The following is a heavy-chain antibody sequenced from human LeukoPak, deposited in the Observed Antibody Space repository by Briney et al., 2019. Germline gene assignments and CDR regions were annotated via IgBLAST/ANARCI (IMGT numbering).Heavy chain of an antibody. J-gene: IGHJ4*02. CDR1: GFTFTNDF. D-gene: IGHD3-10*01. Sequence: QSGGSLRLSCAASGFTFTNDFMTWVRQAPGKGLEWVSHISDSGGKTYYADSVKGRFTISRDNSKNTLYLQMDSLRAEDTAIYYCADFGSGSYCFDYWGQGTLVTVSS. CDR2: ISDSGGKT. V-gene: IGHV3-23*01. CDR3: ADFGSGSYCFDY.